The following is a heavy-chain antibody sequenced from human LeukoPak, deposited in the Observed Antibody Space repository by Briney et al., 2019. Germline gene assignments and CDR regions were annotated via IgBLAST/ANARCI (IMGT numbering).Heavy chain of an antibody. CDR1: GFTFDDYG. V-gene: IGHV3-20*04. J-gene: IGHJ6*03. Sequence: GGSLRLSCAASGFTFDDYGMSWVRQAPGKGLEWVSGINWNGGSTGYADSVKGRFTISRDNAKNSLYLQMNSLRAEDTALYYCARDRITIFGVEYYYYYMGVWGKGTTVTVSS. D-gene: IGHD3-3*01. CDR3: ARDRITIFGVEYYYYYMGV. CDR2: INWNGGST.